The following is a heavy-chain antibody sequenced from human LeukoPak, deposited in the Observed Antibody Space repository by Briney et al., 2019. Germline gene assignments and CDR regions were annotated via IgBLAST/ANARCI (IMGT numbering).Heavy chain of an antibody. V-gene: IGHV3-48*01. CDR2: ISSSSTTI. CDR3: ARDFLEDSY. CDR1: GFTLSSYN. D-gene: IGHD2-15*01. J-gene: IGHJ4*02. Sequence: GGSLRLSCAASGFTLSSYNMNWVRQAPGKGLEWVSYISSSSTTIYYADSVRGRFTISRDNAKNSLYLQMNSLRAEDTAVYYCARDFLEDSYWGQGTLVTVSS.